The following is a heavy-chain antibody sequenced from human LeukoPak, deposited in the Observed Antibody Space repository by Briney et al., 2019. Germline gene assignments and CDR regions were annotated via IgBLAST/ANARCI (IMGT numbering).Heavy chain of an antibody. CDR1: GFTFSSYE. CDR2: ISSSGSTI. J-gene: IGHJ4*02. D-gene: IGHD5-12*01. V-gene: IGHV3-48*03. Sequence: PGGSLRLSCAASGFTFSSYEMNWVRQAPGKGLEWVSYISSSGSTIYYADSVKGRFTISRDNAKNSLYLQMNSLRAEDTAVYYCARNAVSGYDLYYFDYWGQGTLVTVS. CDR3: ARNAVSGYDLYYFDY.